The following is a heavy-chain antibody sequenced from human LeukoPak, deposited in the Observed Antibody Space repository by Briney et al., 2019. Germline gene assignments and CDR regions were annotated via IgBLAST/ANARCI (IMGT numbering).Heavy chain of an antibody. CDR2: INPNSGGT. D-gene: IGHD5-24*01. V-gene: IGHV1-2*02. J-gene: IGHJ3*02. Sequence: ASVKVSCKASGYTFTGYYMHWVRQAPGQGLEWMGWINPNSGGTNYAQKFQGRVTMTRDTSISTAYMELSRLRSDDTAVYYCAGEMATITWTAFDIWGQGTMVTVSS. CDR3: AGEMATITWTAFDI. CDR1: GYTFTGYY.